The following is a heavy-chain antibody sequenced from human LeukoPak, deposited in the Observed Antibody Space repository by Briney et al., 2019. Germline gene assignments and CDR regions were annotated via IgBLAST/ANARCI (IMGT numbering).Heavy chain of an antibody. CDR1: GFTFDDYA. D-gene: IGHD5-18*01. V-gene: IGHV3-9*01. CDR2: ISWNSGSI. Sequence: GGSLRLSCAASGFTFDDYAMHWVRHAPGKGLEWVSGISWNSGSIGYADSVKGRFTISRDNAKNSLYLQMNSLRAEDTALYYCAKAGGYSYGSYGMDVWGQGTTVTVSS. CDR3: AKAGGYSYGSYGMDV. J-gene: IGHJ6*02.